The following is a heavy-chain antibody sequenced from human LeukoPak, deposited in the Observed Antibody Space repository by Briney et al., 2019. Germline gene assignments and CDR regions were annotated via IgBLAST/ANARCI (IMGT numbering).Heavy chain of an antibody. CDR1: GYTFTGYY. CDR2: INPNSGGT. Sequence: ASVKVSCKASGYTFTGYYMHWVRQAPGQGLEWMGRINPNSGGTNYAQKFQGWVTMTRDTSISTAYMELSRLRSDDTAVYYCARGRGRYCSGGSCYFNYWGQGTLVTVSS. D-gene: IGHD2-15*01. J-gene: IGHJ4*02. CDR3: ARGRGRYCSGGSCYFNY. V-gene: IGHV1-2*04.